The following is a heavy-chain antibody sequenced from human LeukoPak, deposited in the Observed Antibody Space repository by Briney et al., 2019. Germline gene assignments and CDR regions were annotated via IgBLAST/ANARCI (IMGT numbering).Heavy chain of an antibody. D-gene: IGHD2-21*02. CDR2: IFYTGTT. CDR3: ARHDVVPVIRRGFDF. J-gene: IGHJ4*02. V-gene: IGHV4-59*08. CDR1: GGSLSGYY. Sequence: SETLSLPCTISGGSLSGYYWSWIRPSPGKGLEWIGYIFYTGTTLYSPSLRGRVTMSVATSENQFSLKLSSVTAADTAMYYCARHDVVPVIRRGFDFWGQGTLVTVSS.